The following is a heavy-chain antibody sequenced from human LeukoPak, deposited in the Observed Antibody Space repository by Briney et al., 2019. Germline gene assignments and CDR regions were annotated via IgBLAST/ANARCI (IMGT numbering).Heavy chain of an antibody. J-gene: IGHJ4*02. CDR3: ARDVSRISDY. CDR1: GFTFSDYY. D-gene: IGHD2-15*01. Sequence: GGSLRLCCAASGFTFSDYYMSWIRQAPGKGLEWVSYISSGSTYKYYADSVTGRFTISRDNAKNSLYLQMNSLRAEDTAVYYCARDVSRISDYWGQGTLVTVSS. V-gene: IGHV3-11*06. CDR2: ISSGSTYK.